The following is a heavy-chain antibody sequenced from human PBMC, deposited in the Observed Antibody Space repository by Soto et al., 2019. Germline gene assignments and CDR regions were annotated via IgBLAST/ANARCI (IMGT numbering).Heavy chain of an antibody. CDR1: GGSISSYY. J-gene: IGHJ3*02. D-gene: IGHD2-21*02. V-gene: IGHV4-4*07. Sequence: SETLSLTCTVSGGSISSYYWSWIRQPAGKGLEWIGRIYTSGSTNYNPSLKSRVTMSVDTSKNQFSLKLSSVTAADTAVYYCARDLGIVVVTDLCGAFDIWGQGTMVTVSS. CDR2: IYTSGST. CDR3: ARDLGIVVVTDLCGAFDI.